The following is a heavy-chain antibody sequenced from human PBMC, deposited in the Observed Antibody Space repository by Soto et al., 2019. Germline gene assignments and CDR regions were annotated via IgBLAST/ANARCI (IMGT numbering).Heavy chain of an antibody. D-gene: IGHD3-10*01. CDR1: GGSFSGYY. V-gene: IGHV4-34*01. J-gene: IGHJ6*02. Sequence: SETLSLTCAVYGGSFSGYYWSWIRQPPGKGLEWIGEINHSGSTNYNPSLKSRVTISVDTSKNQFSLKLSSVTVADTAVYYCARGGRRREVGPVLIRGRIYYGMDVWGQGTTVTVSS. CDR3: ARGGRRREVGPVLIRGRIYYGMDV. CDR2: INHSGST.